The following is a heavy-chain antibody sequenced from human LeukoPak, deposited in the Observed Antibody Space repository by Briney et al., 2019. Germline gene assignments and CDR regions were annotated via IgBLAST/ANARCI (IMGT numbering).Heavy chain of an antibody. Sequence: SETLSLTCTVSGGSISTNNYYWGWIRQPPGKGLEWIGTIYYSGTTYYNPSLKSRVTISVDTSNNQFSLKLNSVTAADTAVYYCARRQGDSSVTGVGAFDIWGQGTMVTVSS. J-gene: IGHJ3*02. CDR2: IYYSGTT. CDR1: GGSISTNNYY. V-gene: IGHV4-39*07. CDR3: ARRQGDSSVTGVGAFDI. D-gene: IGHD3-22*01.